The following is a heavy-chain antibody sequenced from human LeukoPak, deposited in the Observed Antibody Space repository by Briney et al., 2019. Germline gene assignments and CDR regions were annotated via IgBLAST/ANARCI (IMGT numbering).Heavy chain of an antibody. Sequence: QPGGSLRLSCAASGFTFSRYAMSWVRQAPGKGLEWVSAISGSGDNTHYADSVKGRFIISRDNSKNTLYLQMDSLRAEDTAVYHCAKDRLPDYYYYYYMDVWGKGATVTVSS. D-gene: IGHD4-11*01. CDR1: GFTFSRYA. CDR2: ISGSGDNT. CDR3: AKDRLPDYYYYYYMDV. J-gene: IGHJ6*03. V-gene: IGHV3-23*01.